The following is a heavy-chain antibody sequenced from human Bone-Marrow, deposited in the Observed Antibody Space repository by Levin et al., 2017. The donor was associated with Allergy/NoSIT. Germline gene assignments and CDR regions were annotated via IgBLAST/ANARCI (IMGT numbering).Heavy chain of an antibody. J-gene: IGHJ4*02. V-gene: IGHV3-48*03. D-gene: IGHD3/OR15-3a*01. CDR2: ISTSASIK. CDR3: ARVFRDFRTGYYFDY. CDR1: GFNFSSYE. Sequence: GGSLRLSCAASGFNFSSYEMNWVRQAPGKGLEWVSYISTSASIKYYADSVQGRFTISRDNAKNSLYLQMNSLRAEDTAVYYCARVFRDFRTGYYFDYWGQGTLVTVSS.